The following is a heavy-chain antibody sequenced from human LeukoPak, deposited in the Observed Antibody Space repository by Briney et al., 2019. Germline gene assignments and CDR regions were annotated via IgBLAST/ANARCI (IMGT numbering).Heavy chain of an antibody. D-gene: IGHD4-17*01. J-gene: IGHJ4*02. CDR2: ISVYNGKT. V-gene: IGHV1-18*01. CDR3: ARDPDGDYDFDY. CDR1: GYTFTSYG. Sequence: ASVKVSCKASGYTFTSYGISWVRQAPGQGLEWMGWISVYNGKTNYAQKLQGRVTMTTDTSTSTAYMELRSLRSDDTAAYYCARDPDGDYDFDYWGQGTLVTVSS.